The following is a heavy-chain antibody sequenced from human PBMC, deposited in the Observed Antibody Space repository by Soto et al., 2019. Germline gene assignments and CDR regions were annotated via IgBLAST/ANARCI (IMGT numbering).Heavy chain of an antibody. CDR3: ARSPLTHSYAQFDS. CDR2: IYTVGST. J-gene: IGHJ4*02. CDR1: GGSLNNYY. Sequence: QVQLQESGPRLVKPSETMSLTCTVSGGSLNNYYWIWIRQPAGKGLEWIGRIYTVGSTNYNPSLKSRVTMSIDTSKNQFSLRLTSVTAADTAVYYCARSPLTHSYAQFDSWGQGSLVTVSS. V-gene: IGHV4-4*07. D-gene: IGHD3-16*01.